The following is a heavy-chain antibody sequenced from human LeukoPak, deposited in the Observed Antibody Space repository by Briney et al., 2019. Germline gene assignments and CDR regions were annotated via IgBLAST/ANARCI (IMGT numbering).Heavy chain of an antibody. CDR1: GDSVSTNSAT. D-gene: IGHD5-12*01. J-gene: IGHJ4*02. CDR3: ARVGYSGYDSRPVFNY. V-gene: IGHV6-1*01. CDR2: TYYRSKWYN. Sequence: KPSQTLSLTCAISGDSVSTNSATWTWLRQSPSRGLEWLGRTYYRSKWYNDYAVSMKSRITINPDTSKNQFSLQLNSVTPEDTAVYYCARVGYSGYDSRPVFNYWGQGTLVTVSS.